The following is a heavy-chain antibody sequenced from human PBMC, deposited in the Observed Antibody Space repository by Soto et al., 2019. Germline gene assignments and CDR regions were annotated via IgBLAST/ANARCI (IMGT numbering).Heavy chain of an antibody. Sequence: SETLSLTCTVSGASISRYYWTWIRQPPGKGLEWIGYIYYSGSTTYNPSLKSRVTMAVDTSGTQFSLKLFSMTAADTAMYFCARTYYDLLTGFYVDYWGRGTLVTVSS. J-gene: IGHJ4*02. V-gene: IGHV4-59*01. CDR2: IYYSGST. D-gene: IGHD3-9*01. CDR3: ARTYYDLLTGFYVDY. CDR1: GASISRYY.